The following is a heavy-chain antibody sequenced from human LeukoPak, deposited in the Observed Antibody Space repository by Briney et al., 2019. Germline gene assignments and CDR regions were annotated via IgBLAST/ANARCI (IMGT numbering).Heavy chain of an antibody. J-gene: IGHJ6*02. D-gene: IGHD3-10*01. CDR3: AKRLLWFGDQPGPYGMDV. Sequence: GGSLRLSCAASGFTFSSYAMSWVRQAPGKGLEWVSAISGSGGSTYYADSVKGRFTISRDNSKNTLYLQMNSLRAEDTAAYYCAKRLLWFGDQPGPYGMDVWGQGTTVTVSS. CDR2: ISGSGGST. CDR1: GFTFSSYA. V-gene: IGHV3-23*01.